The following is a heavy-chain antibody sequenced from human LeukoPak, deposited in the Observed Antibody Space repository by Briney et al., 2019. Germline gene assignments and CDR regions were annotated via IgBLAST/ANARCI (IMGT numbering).Heavy chain of an antibody. D-gene: IGHD5-12*01. CDR1: GGSISSYY. CDR3: ASPTVATRYYYFDY. J-gene: IGHJ4*02. CDR2: IYYSGTT. Sequence: SETLSLTCSVSGGSISSYYWSWIRQPPGKGLEWIGYIYYSGTTNYNPSLKSRVTISVDTSKNQFSLKLSSVTAADTAVYYCASPTVATRYYYFDYWGQGTLVTVSS. V-gene: IGHV4-59*12.